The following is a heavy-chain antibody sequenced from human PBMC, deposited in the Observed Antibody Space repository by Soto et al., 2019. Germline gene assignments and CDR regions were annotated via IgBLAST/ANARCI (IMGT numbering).Heavy chain of an antibody. J-gene: IGHJ4*02. CDR1: GFTFSSYW. CDR2: INQDGSEE. D-gene: IGHD2-15*01. CDR3: ARGRCATKCPVNYF. V-gene: IGHV3-7*01. Sequence: EVQLVESGGGLVQPGGTLRLSCAASGFTFSSYWMTWVRQAPGKGLAWVANINQDGSEEYYVDSVKGRFTISRDNAKNSLYLQMNSLRAEDTAVYYCARGRCATKCPVNYFWGQGTLVTVAS.